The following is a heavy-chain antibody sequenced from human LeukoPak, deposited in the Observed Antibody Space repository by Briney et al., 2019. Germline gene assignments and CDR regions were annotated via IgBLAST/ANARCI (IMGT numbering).Heavy chain of an antibody. Sequence: PSETLSLTCTVSGGSISSYYWSWIRQPPGKGLEWIGYIYYSGSTNYNPSLKSRVTISVDTSKNQFSLKLSSVTAADTAVYYCAVGAEGLFDYWGQGTLVTVSS. D-gene: IGHD1-26*01. V-gene: IGHV4-59*08. J-gene: IGHJ4*02. CDR2: IYYSGST. CDR1: GGSISSYY. CDR3: AVGAEGLFDY.